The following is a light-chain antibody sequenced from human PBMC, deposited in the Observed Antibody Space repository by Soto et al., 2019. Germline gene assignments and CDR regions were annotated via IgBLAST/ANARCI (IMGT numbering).Light chain of an antibody. Sequence: IVRTQSPATLSVSPGERATLSCMASQSVSTSYLAWYKQQPGQAPRLLSYGASSRATGIPDRFSGGGSGTEFTLTVSSLKPEDFETYYCQQSYSTPITFGQGTRLEIK. CDR3: QQSYSTPIT. CDR2: GAS. V-gene: IGKV3D-20*02. CDR1: QSVSTSY. J-gene: IGKJ5*01.